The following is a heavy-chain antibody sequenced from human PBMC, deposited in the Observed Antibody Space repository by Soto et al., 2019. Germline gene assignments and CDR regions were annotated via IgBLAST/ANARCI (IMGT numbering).Heavy chain of an antibody. CDR2: ISHDGINK. CDR1: GFSFSSYA. J-gene: IGHJ5*02. V-gene: IGHV3-30*04. Sequence: QVRLVESGGGVVQPGRSLRLSCTASGFSFSSYAMYWFRQPPGKGLEWVAVISHDGINKHYADSVKGRVTVSRDKSNHSLDLQLNSLSGEDTAMYYCARDMYSSDYFVTWFQPWGQGNLVTVFS. D-gene: IGHD6-19*01. CDR3: ARDMYSSDYFVTWFQP.